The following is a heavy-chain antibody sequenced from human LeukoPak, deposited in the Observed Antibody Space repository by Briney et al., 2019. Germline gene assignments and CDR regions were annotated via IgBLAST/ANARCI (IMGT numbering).Heavy chain of an antibody. J-gene: IGHJ4*02. CDR3: AKDLWKFGSGSYTPIDC. CDR2: ISYDGSNK. D-gene: IGHD3-10*01. CDR1: GSTFSSYG. V-gene: IGHV3-30*18. Sequence: GGSLRLSCAASGSTFSSYGMHWVRQAPGKGLEWVAVISYDGSNKYYADSVKGRFTISRDNSKNTLYLQMNSLRAEDTAVYYCAKDLWKFGSGSYTPIDCWGQGALVTVSS.